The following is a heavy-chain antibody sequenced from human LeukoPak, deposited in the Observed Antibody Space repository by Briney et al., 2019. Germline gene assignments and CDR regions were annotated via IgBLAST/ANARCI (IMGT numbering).Heavy chain of an antibody. CDR3: AKDLTYQLLVDNAFDI. CDR1: GFTFSSYA. D-gene: IGHD2-2*01. V-gene: IGHV3-23*01. Sequence: GSLRLSCAASGFTFSSYAMSWVRQAPGKGLEWVSAISGSGGSTYYADSVKGRFTISRDNSKNTLYLQMNSLRAEDTAVYYCAKDLTYQLLVDNAFDIWGQGTMVTVSS. J-gene: IGHJ3*02. CDR2: ISGSGGST.